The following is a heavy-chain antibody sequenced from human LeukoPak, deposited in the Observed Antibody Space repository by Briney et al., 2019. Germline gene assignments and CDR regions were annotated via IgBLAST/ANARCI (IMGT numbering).Heavy chain of an antibody. CDR2: INQDGSGK. J-gene: IGHJ4*02. CDR1: GFTFSTYW. V-gene: IGHV3-7*01. Sequence: PGGSLRLSCAASGFTFSTYWMTWVRQAPGKGLEWVASINQDGSGKFYVDSVKGRFTISRDNAQKSLYLEMNSLRAEDTAVYYCAVATIKDYFDYWGQGTLVTVSS. CDR3: AVATIKDYFDY. D-gene: IGHD5-24*01.